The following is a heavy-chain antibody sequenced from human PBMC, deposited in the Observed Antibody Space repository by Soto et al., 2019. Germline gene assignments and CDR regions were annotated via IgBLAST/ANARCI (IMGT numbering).Heavy chain of an antibody. Sequence: QVQLVQSGAEVKKPGSSVKVSCKASGGTFSSYAFSWVRQAPGQGLEWMGGIVPLFGTANYAQMFQGRVTITADRSTSTAYMELSSLRSEDTAVYYCARDFDTSGYFSNVAYWGQGTLVTVSS. D-gene: IGHD3-22*01. CDR3: ARDFDTSGYFSNVAY. CDR1: GGTFSSYA. V-gene: IGHV1-69*06. CDR2: IVPLFGTA. J-gene: IGHJ4*02.